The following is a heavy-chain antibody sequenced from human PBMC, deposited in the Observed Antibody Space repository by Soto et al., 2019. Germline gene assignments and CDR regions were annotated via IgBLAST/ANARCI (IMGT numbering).Heavy chain of an antibody. CDR1: GGSISSGGYY. D-gene: IGHD6-19*01. Sequence: TLSLTCTVSGGSISSGGYYWSWIRQDPGKGLEWIGYIYYSGSTYYNPSLKSRVTISVDTSKDQFSLKLSSVTAADTAVYYCARDFTDSSGPTLGMGVWGQGTTVTVSS. CDR2: IYYSGST. CDR3: ARDFTDSSGPTLGMGV. V-gene: IGHV4-31*03. J-gene: IGHJ6*02.